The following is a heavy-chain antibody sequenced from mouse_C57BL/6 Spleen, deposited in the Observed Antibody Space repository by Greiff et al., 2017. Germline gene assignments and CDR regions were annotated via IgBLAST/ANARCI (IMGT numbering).Heavy chain of an antibody. V-gene: IGHV5-16*01. J-gene: IGHJ3*01. Sequence: EVNVVESEGGLVQPGSSMKLSCTASGFTFSDYYMAWVRQVPEKGLEWVANINYDGSSTYYLDSLKSRFIISRDNAKNILYLQMSSLKSEDTATYYCARQDDYDVAWFAYWGQGTLVTVSA. D-gene: IGHD2-4*01. CDR2: INYDGSST. CDR3: ARQDDYDVAWFAY. CDR1: GFTFSDYY.